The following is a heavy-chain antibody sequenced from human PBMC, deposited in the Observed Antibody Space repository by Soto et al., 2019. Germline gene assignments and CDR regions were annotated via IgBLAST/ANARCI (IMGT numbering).Heavy chain of an antibody. V-gene: IGHV1-18*04. D-gene: IGHD3-16*01. CDR2: ISAYNGNT. J-gene: IGHJ6*02. Sequence: ASVKVSCKASGYTFTSYGISWVRQAPGQGLEWMGWISAYNGNTNYAQKLQGRVTMTTDTSTSTAYMELRSLRSDDTAVYYCARVQGDYVWGSYNYYYYGMDVWGQGTTVTVSS. CDR1: GYTFTSYG. CDR3: ARVQGDYVWGSYNYYYYGMDV.